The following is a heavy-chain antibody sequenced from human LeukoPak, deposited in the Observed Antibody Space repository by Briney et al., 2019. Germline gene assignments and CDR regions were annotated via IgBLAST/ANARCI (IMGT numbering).Heavy chain of an antibody. CDR2: IKHRGGA. Sequence: PSETLSLTCDVYGGSFIDYYWTWIRQPPGKGLEWIGEIKHRGGATYNPSLKSRVTMAVDTPKNQFSLRLTSVTAADTAVYYCARSRVSGFGFDYWGQGPLVTVSS. V-gene: IGHV4-34*01. D-gene: IGHD5-12*01. J-gene: IGHJ4*02. CDR1: GGSFIDYY. CDR3: ARSRVSGFGFDY.